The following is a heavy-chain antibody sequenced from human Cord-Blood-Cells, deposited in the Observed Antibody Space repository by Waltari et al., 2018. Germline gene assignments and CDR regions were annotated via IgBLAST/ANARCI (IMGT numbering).Heavy chain of an antibody. CDR3: ARLHTYYDFWSGYDAFDI. Sequence: QLQLQESGPGLVKPSETLSLTCTVSGGSISSSSYYWGWIRQPPGKGLEWIGSIAYSGRTYTNPSPTSRVTISVDTSQNQFSLKLSSVTAADTAVYYCARLHTYYDFWSGYDAFDIWGQGTMVTVSS. J-gene: IGHJ3*02. CDR2: IAYSGRT. CDR1: GGSISSSSYY. V-gene: IGHV4-39*01. D-gene: IGHD3-3*01.